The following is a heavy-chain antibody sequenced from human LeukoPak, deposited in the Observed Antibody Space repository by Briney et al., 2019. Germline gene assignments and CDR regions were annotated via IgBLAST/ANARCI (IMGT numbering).Heavy chain of an antibody. D-gene: IGHD3-16*02. V-gene: IGHV3-53*01. CDR3: ARDLGELSWAFYFDY. Sequence: GGSLRLSCAASGFTVSSNYMSWVRQAPGKGLEWVSVIYSGGSTYYADSVKGRFTISRDNSKNTLYLQMNSLRAEDTAVYYCARDLGELSWAFYFDYWGQGTLVTVSS. CDR1: GFTVSSNY. CDR2: IYSGGST. J-gene: IGHJ4*02.